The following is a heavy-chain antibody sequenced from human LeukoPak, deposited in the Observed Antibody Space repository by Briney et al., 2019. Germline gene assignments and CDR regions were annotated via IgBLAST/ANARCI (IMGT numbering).Heavy chain of an antibody. CDR3: ARDDSYGLYYFDY. CDR2: ISSSNSYM. J-gene: IGHJ4*02. CDR1: GFTFRSYS. V-gene: IGHV3-21*01. D-gene: IGHD5-18*01. Sequence: GSLRLSCAASGFTFRSYSMNWVRQAPGKGLEWVSFISSSNSYMYYADSVKGRFTISRDNAKNSLYLQMNSLRAEDTAVYYCARDDSYGLYYFDYWGQGTLVTVSS.